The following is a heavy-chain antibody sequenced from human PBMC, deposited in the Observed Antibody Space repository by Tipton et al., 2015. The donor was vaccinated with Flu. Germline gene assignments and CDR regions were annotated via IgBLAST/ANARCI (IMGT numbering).Heavy chain of an antibody. D-gene: IGHD4-11*01. CDR2: INHSGST. CDR3: ARGGRTTVTLDY. J-gene: IGHJ4*02. CDR1: GGSFSGYY. Sequence: LRLSCAVYGGSFSGYYWSWIRQPPGKGLEWIGEINHSGSTNYNPSLKSRVTISVDTSKNQFSLKLSSVTAADTAVYYCARGGRTTVTLDYWGQGTLVTVSS. V-gene: IGHV4-34*01.